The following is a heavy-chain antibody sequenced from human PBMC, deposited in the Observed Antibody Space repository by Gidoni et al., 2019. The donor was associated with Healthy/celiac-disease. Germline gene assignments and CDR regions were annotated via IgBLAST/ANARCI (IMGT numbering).Heavy chain of an antibody. J-gene: IGHJ6*02. Sequence: QVQLVQSGAEVKKPGASVKVSCKVSGYTLTELSMHWVRQAPGKGLEWMGGFDPEDGETIYEQKFQGRVTMTEDTSTDTAYMELSSLRSEDTAVYYCATEYHMVRGVNYYYGMDVWGQGTTVTVSS. CDR2: FDPEDGET. V-gene: IGHV1-24*01. CDR1: GYTLTELS. CDR3: ATEYHMVRGVNYYYGMDV. D-gene: IGHD3-10*01.